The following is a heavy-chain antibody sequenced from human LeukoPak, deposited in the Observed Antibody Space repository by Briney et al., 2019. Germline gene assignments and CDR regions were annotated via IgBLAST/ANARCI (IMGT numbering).Heavy chain of an antibody. J-gene: IGHJ4*02. CDR1: GYTFTSYD. D-gene: IGHD1-26*01. Sequence: ASVKVSCKASGYTFTSYDINWVRQATGQGLEWMGWMNPNSGNRGYAPRFQGRVTITRNTSISTAYMELSSLRSDDTAVYYRARGLYSGSDPTDFWGQGTLVTVST. CDR3: ARGLYSGSDPTDF. V-gene: IGHV1-8*03. CDR2: MNPNSGNR.